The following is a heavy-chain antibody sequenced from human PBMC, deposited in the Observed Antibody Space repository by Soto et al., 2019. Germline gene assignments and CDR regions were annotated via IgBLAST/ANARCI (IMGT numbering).Heavy chain of an antibody. CDR1: GFSFGKYA. CDR2: ITYDATNE. CDR3: ARKAVPDF. V-gene: IGHV3-30-3*01. D-gene: IGHD6-19*01. J-gene: IGHJ4*02. Sequence: LRLSCAASGFSFGKYAMHWVRQAPGKGLEWVAVITYDATNEYYADSVKGRFTISRDNSNNTLSLHMSSLRLADTAVYYCARKAVPDFWGQGTLVTVSS.